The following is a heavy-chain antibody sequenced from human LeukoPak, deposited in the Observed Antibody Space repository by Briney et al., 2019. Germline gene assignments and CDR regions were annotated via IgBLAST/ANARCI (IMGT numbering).Heavy chain of an antibody. CDR3: AKEWVLGTKFVFDD. Sequence: GGSLRLSCAASGFTFSSNWMSWVRQAPGKGLEWVANIKEDESEKNYVDSVKGRFTISRDNAENSLYLQMNSLRAEDTAVYYCAKEWVLGTKFVFDDWGQGTLVTVSS. CDR2: IKEDESEK. J-gene: IGHJ4*02. CDR1: GFTFSSNW. D-gene: IGHD1-7*01. V-gene: IGHV3-7*01.